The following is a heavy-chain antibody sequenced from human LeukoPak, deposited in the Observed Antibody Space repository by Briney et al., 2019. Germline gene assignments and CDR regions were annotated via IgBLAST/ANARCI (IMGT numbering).Heavy chain of an antibody. CDR2: INTNTGNP. CDR1: GYTFTGYY. Sequence: ASVKVSCKASGYTFTGYYMHWVRQAPGQGLEWMGWINTNTGNPTYAQGFTGRFVFSLDTSVSTAYLQISSLKAEDTAVYYCARGALRHYGDYSGWGQGTLVTVSS. D-gene: IGHD4-17*01. V-gene: IGHV7-4-1*02. J-gene: IGHJ4*02. CDR3: ARGALRHYGDYSG.